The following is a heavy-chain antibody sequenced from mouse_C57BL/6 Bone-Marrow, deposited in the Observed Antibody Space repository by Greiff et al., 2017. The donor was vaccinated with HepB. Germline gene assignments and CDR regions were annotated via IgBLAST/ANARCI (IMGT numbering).Heavy chain of an antibody. CDR3: ARGGTTAKFFYYFDY. J-gene: IGHJ2*01. Sequence: EVKLQQSGPELVKPGASVKIPCKASGYTFTDYNMDWVKQSHGKSLEWIGDINPNNGGTIYNQKFKGKATLTVDKSSSTAYMELRSLTSEDTAVYYCARGGTTAKFFYYFDYWGQGTTLTVSS. CDR2: INPNNGGT. D-gene: IGHD1-2*01. CDR1: GYTFTDYN. V-gene: IGHV1-18*01.